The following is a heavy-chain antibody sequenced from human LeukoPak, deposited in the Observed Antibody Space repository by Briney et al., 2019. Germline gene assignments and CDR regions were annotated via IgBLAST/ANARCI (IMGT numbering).Heavy chain of an antibody. D-gene: IGHD3-22*01. J-gene: IGHJ4*02. CDR1: GYTFTGYY. CDR2: INPNSGGT. V-gene: IGHV1-2*02. Sequence: DSVKVSCKASGYTFTGYYMHWVRQAPGQGLEWMGWINPNSGGTNYAQKFQGRVTMTRDTSISTAYMELSRLRSDDTAVYYCARDLTYYYDSSGYSHFDYWGQGTLVTVSS. CDR3: ARDLTYYYDSSGYSHFDY.